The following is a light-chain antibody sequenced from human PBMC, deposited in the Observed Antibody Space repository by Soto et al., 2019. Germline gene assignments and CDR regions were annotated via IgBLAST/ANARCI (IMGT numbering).Light chain of an antibody. CDR2: TAS. Sequence: DIQMTQSPSSLSASVGDRVTITCRASQSITNYLNWYQHKPGKAPKLLIYTASTLQSGVPLRFSGSGSGTDFTLTISGLQPEDIATYYCQQSYSTPTFGQGTKVEI. CDR1: QSITNY. V-gene: IGKV1-39*01. J-gene: IGKJ1*01. CDR3: QQSYSTPT.